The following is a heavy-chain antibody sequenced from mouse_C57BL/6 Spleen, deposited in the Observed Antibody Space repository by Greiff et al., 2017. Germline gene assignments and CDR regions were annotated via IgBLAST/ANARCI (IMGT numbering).Heavy chain of an antibody. V-gene: IGHV1-53*01. CDR3: ASSEVLRFYFDY. J-gene: IGHJ2*01. D-gene: IGHD1-1*01. CDR2: INPSNGGT. Sequence: QVQLQQPGTELVKPGASVKLSCKASGYTFTSYWMHWVKQRPGQGLEWIGNINPSNGGTNYNEKCKSKATLTVDKSSSTAYMQLSSLTSEDSAVYYCASSEVLRFYFDYWGQGTTLTVSS. CDR1: GYTFTSYW.